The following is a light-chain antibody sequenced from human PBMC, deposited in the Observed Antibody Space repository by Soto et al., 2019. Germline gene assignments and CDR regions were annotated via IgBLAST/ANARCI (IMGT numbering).Light chain of an antibody. CDR3: QQYGSSGT. J-gene: IGKJ1*01. CDR1: QSVSSSY. Sequence: ETVLTQSPGTLSLSPGERATLSCRASQSVSSSYLAWYQQEPGQAPRLLIYGASNRATGIPDRFSGSGSGTDFTLTISRLEPEDFAVYYCQQYGSSGTFGQGTKVDIK. CDR2: GAS. V-gene: IGKV3-20*01.